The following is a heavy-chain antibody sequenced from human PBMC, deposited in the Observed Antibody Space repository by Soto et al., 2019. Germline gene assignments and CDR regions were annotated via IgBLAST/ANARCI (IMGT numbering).Heavy chain of an antibody. Sequence: EVQLVESGGGLVKPGGSLRLSCAASGFTFSSYSMNWVRQAPGKGLEWVSSISSSSSYIYYADSVKGRFTISRDNAKNSLYLQMNSLRAEDTAVYYCARDTSPGRIAAAGTSYYYYGMDVWGQGTTVTVSS. V-gene: IGHV3-21*01. CDR2: ISSSSSYI. D-gene: IGHD6-13*01. J-gene: IGHJ6*02. CDR3: ARDTSPGRIAAAGTSYYYYGMDV. CDR1: GFTFSSYS.